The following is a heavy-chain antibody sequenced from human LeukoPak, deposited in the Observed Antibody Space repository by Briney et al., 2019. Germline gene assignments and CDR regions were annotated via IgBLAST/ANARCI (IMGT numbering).Heavy chain of an antibody. J-gene: IGHJ6*03. Sequence: ASVKVSCKASGYTFTGYYMHWVRQAPGQGLEWMGWINPNSGGTNYAQKFQVRGTMTRDTSISTAYMELSRLRSDDTAVYYCARDHGSGSYTPFPGYYYYYYMDVWGKGTTVTVSS. V-gene: IGHV1-2*02. CDR2: INPNSGGT. D-gene: IGHD1-26*01. CDR3: ARDHGSGSYTPFPGYYYYYYMDV. CDR1: GYTFTGYY.